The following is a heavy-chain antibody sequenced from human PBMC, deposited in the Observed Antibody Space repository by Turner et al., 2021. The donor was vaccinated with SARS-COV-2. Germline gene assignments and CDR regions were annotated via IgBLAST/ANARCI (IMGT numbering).Heavy chain of an antibody. D-gene: IGHD1-26*01. CDR1: GFTFSSYA. J-gene: IGHJ4*02. Sequence: QVQLVASGGGVVQPGRSLRLSCAASGFTFSSYAMHWVRQAPGKGLEWVAVISYDGSNKYYADSVKGRFTISRDNSKNTLYLQMNSLRAEDTAVYYCARGGGGNYFYFDYWGQGTLVTVSS. CDR3: ARGGGGNYFYFDY. V-gene: IGHV3-30-3*01. CDR2: ISYDGSNK.